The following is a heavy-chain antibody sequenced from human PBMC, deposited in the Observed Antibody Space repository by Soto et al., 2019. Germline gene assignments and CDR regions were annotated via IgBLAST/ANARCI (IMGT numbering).Heavy chain of an antibody. CDR1: GFTFSSYA. V-gene: IGHV3-30-3*01. Sequence: QVQLVESGGGVVQPGRSLRLSCAASGFTFSSYAMHWVRQAPGKGLEWVAVISYDGSNKYYADSVKGRFTISRDNSKITLYLQMNSLRAEDTAVYYCARGVGYYDSSGYYDAFDIWGQGTMVTVSS. J-gene: IGHJ3*02. CDR3: ARGVGYYDSSGYYDAFDI. D-gene: IGHD3-22*01. CDR2: ISYDGSNK.